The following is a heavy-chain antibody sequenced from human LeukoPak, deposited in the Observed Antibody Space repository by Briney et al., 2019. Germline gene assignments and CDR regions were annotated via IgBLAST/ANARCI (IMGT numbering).Heavy chain of an antibody. J-gene: IGHJ4*02. Sequence: SETLSLTCTVSGGSVSSGSYYWGWIRKPPGKGLAWIGNIYYSGSTYYNPSLKSRVTISVETSKNQFSLKLSSVTAADTAVYYCARDGRFPPEVLPRYFDYWGQGTLVTVSS. CDR3: ARDGRFPPEVLPRYFDY. CDR1: GGSVSSGSYY. CDR2: IYYSGST. V-gene: IGHV4-39*07. D-gene: IGHD1-26*01.